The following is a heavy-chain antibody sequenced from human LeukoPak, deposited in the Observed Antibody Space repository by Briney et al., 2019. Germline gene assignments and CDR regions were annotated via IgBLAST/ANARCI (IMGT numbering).Heavy chain of an antibody. D-gene: IGHD3-3*01. V-gene: IGHV1-46*01. CDR1: GYTFTSYY. Sequence: GASVKVSCKASGYTFTSYYMHWVRQAPGQGLEWMGIINPSGGSTSYAQKFQGRVTMTRDTSTSTVYMELSSLRSEDTAVYYCATMYYDFWSGTFFDYWGQGTLVTVSS. CDR2: INPSGGST. J-gene: IGHJ4*02. CDR3: ATMYYDFWSGTFFDY.